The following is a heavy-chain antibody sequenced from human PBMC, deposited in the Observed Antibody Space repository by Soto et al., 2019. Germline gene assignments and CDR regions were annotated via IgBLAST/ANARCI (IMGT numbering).Heavy chain of an antibody. CDR2: INPNSGGT. Sequence: QVQLVQSGAEVKKPGASVKVSCKASGYTFTGYYMHWVRQAPGQGLEWMGWINPNSGGTNYAQKFQGRVTMTRDTSIGTAYMELSRLRSDDTAVYYCARGPGIAVAGGLYFDYWGQGTLVTVSS. V-gene: IGHV1-2*02. D-gene: IGHD6-19*01. J-gene: IGHJ4*02. CDR1: GYTFTGYY. CDR3: ARGPGIAVAGGLYFDY.